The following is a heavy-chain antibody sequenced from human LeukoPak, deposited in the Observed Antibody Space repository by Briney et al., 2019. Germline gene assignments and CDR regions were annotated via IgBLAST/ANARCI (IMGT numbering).Heavy chain of an antibody. CDR3: AKDHYGSGSCRPQYYFDY. V-gene: IGHV3-23*01. D-gene: IGHD3-10*01. CDR1: GFTFSSYA. Sequence: HPGGSLRLSCAASGFTFSSYAMSWVRQAPGKGLEWVSAISGSGGSTYYADSVKGRFTISRDNSKNTLYLQMNSLRAEDTAVYYCAKDHYGSGSCRPQYYFDYWGQGTLVTVSS. CDR2: ISGSGGST. J-gene: IGHJ4*02.